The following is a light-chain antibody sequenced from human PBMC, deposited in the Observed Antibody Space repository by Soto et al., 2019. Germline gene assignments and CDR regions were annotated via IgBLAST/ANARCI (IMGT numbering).Light chain of an antibody. V-gene: IGKV3-20*01. CDR1: QSVSSSY. J-gene: IGKJ2*01. CDR2: GAA. Sequence: EVVLTQSPGTLSLSPGERATLSCRASQSVSSSYLAWYQHKPGQAPGLLIYGAANRATGIPDRFSGSGSGTDYTLTISRLEPEDFAIYYCQQYVYFPHTFGQGTKLEIK. CDR3: QQYVYFPHT.